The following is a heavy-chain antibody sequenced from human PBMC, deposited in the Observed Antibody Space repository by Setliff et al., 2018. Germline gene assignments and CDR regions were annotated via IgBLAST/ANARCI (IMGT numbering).Heavy chain of an antibody. CDR3: ARGRRGNYDFWSGYSNWFDP. Sequence: GASVKVSCKASGGIFNSFSITWVRQAPGQGLEWMGGIIPIFGTSNYAQKFQGRLTITADESTSTAYMEMSRIRSEDTALYYCARGRRGNYDFWSGYSNWFDPWGQGTLVTVSS. D-gene: IGHD3-3*01. CDR1: GGIFNSFS. CDR2: IIPIFGTS. J-gene: IGHJ5*02. V-gene: IGHV1-69*13.